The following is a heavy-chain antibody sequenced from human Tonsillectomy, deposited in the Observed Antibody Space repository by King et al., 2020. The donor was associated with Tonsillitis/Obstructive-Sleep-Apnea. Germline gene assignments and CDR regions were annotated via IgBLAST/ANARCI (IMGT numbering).Heavy chain of an antibody. CDR2: IFYSGST. Sequence: QPLQESGPGLVEPSETLSLTCTVSSGSITSTTYYWGWIRQPPGKGLEWIGSIFYSGSTYYNPSLKSRVTMSVDASKNQFSLKLNSVTAADTAIYYCASQPSSAWFYFDYWGRGTLVTVSS. J-gene: IGHJ4*02. CDR3: ASQPSSAWFYFDY. D-gene: IGHD6-13*01. V-gene: IGHV4-39*01. CDR1: SGSITSTTYY.